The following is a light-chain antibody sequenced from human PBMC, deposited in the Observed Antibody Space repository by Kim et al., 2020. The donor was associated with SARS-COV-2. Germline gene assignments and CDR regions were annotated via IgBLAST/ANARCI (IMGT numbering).Light chain of an antibody. CDR2: GVS. CDR3: LHYNSGAVI. V-gene: IGKV1-5*01. CDR1: QAINHW. J-gene: IGKJ4*01. Sequence: DLQLTQSPSTLSASVGDGVTITCRASQAINHWVAWFQQKPGKVPRLLIYGVSTLESGVPSRFSGSGSGTDFTLTISSLQPDDIATYSCLHYNSGAVIFGGGTKVDIK.